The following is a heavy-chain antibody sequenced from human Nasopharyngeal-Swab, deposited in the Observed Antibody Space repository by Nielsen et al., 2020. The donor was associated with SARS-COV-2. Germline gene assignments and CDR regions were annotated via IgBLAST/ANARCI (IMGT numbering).Heavy chain of an antibody. J-gene: IGHJ4*02. CDR1: GYSFTSYW. D-gene: IGHD1-26*01. CDR3: ARVKEGHRGSFDY. V-gene: IGHV5-51*01. CDR2: IYTGDSDT. Sequence: GGSLRLSCKASGYSFTSYWIGWVRQMPGKGLEWMGIIYTGDSDTSYSPSFQGQVTISADKSISTAYLQWSSLKASDTAMYYCARVKEGHRGSFDYWGQGTLVTVSS.